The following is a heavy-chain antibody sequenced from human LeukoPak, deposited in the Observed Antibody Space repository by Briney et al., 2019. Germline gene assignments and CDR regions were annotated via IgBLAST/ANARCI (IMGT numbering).Heavy chain of an antibody. V-gene: IGHV3-53*04. J-gene: IGHJ6*02. CDR1: GCTVSSNY. Sequence: GGSLRLSCAASGCTVSSNYMSWVRQAPGKGLEWVSVIYSGGSTYYADSVKGRFTISRHNSKNTLYLQMNSLRAEDTAVYYCARSNYISYYYGMDVWGQGTTVTVSS. CDR2: IYSGGST. D-gene: IGHD4-11*01. CDR3: ARSNYISYYYGMDV.